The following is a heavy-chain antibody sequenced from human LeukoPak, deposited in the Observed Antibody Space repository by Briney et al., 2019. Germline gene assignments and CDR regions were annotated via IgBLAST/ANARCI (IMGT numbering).Heavy chain of an antibody. J-gene: IGHJ4*02. CDR3: ASSIFGVVPRVDY. V-gene: IGHV3-21*01. CDR2: ISSSGSYI. CDR1: GFTFSSYS. D-gene: IGHD3-3*01. Sequence: GGSLRLSCAASGFTFSSYSMNWVRQAPGKRLEWVSSISSSGSYIYYADSVKGRFTISRDNAKNSLYLQMNSLRAEDTAVYYCASSIFGVVPRVDYWGQGTLVTVSS.